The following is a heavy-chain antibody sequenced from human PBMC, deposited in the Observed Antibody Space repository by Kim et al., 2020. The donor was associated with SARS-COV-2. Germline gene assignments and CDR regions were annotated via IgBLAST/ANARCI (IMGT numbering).Heavy chain of an antibody. D-gene: IGHD6-19*01. J-gene: IGHJ5*02. V-gene: IGHV1-8*01. CDR2: MNPKSGNT. CDR1: GYTFTEYD. Sequence: ASVKVSCKASGYTFTEYDINWVRQAAGQGLEWMGWMNPKSGNTGYAQKFQGRVTMTREISIKTAYMELRSLRSDDTAVYFCVRHRSVWNDNWFDPWGQGTLVTVSS. CDR3: VRHRSVWNDNWFDP.